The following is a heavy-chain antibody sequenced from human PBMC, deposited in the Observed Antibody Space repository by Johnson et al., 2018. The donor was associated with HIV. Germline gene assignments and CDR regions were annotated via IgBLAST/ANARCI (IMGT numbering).Heavy chain of an antibody. D-gene: IGHD6-13*01. CDR1: GFTFSNAW. CDR3: AKDGYSSSWYPYAFDI. CDR2: ISSSDSAI. V-gene: IGHV3-11*01. J-gene: IGHJ3*02. Sequence: QVQLMESGGGLVQPGGSLRLSCAASGFTFSNAWMSWVRQAPGKGLEWVSYISSSDSAIWYADSVKGRFIVSRDNAKNSLYLQMNSLRAEDTALYYCAKDGYSSSWYPYAFDIWGQGTMVTVSS.